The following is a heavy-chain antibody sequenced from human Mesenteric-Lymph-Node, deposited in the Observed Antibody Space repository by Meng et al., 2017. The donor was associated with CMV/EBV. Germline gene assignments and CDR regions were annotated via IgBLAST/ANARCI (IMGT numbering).Heavy chain of an antibody. V-gene: IGHV3-15*01. D-gene: IGHD3-10*01. Sequence: RLTCADSGLTVSNAWMTWDRKAPVKGLEWVGRIKDKIDGGTTDYAASVKGRFSISRDDSKNILYLQMNSLKSEDTAVYFCATFARGYWGQGTLVTVSS. J-gene: IGHJ4*02. CDR3: ATFARGY. CDR1: GLTVSNAW. CDR2: IKDKIDGGTT.